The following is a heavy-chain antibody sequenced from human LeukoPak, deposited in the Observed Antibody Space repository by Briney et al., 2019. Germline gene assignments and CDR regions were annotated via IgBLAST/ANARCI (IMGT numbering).Heavy chain of an antibody. J-gene: IGHJ4*02. Sequence: PSETLSLTCTVSGGSISSYYWSWLRQPPGKGLEWIGYINYLGSTNYNPSLKSRVTISIDTSKNQFSLKLSSVTAADTAVYYCARRGDSYAVFDYWGQGTLVTVSS. CDR2: INYLGST. D-gene: IGHD5-18*01. CDR1: GGSISSYY. V-gene: IGHV4-59*08. CDR3: ARRGDSYAVFDY.